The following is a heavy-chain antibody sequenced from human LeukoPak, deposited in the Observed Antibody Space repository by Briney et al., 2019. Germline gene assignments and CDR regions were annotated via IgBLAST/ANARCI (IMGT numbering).Heavy chain of an antibody. Sequence: SETLSLTCTVSGVSISSYYWSWIRQPAGKGLEWIGRIYTSGSTNYNPSLKSRVTISVDTSKNQFSLKLSSVTAADTAVYYCARSTGITMVRGVSSYYYGMDVWGQGTTVTVSS. CDR1: GVSISSYY. V-gene: IGHV4-4*07. CDR3: ARSTGITMVRGVSSYYYGMDV. D-gene: IGHD3-10*01. J-gene: IGHJ6*02. CDR2: IYTSGST.